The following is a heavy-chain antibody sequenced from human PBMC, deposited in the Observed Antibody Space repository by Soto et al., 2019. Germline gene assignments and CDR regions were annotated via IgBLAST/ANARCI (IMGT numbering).Heavy chain of an antibody. Sequence: SVPVSCKASGGTFSSYAISWVRQAPGQGLEWMGGIIPIFGTANYAQKFQGRVTITADESASTAYMELSSLRSEDTAVYYCAREIVVVPYYYYGMDVWGQGATVTVSS. CDR1: GGTFSSYA. J-gene: IGHJ6*02. D-gene: IGHD2-2*01. V-gene: IGHV1-69*13. CDR3: AREIVVVPYYYYGMDV. CDR2: IIPIFGTA.